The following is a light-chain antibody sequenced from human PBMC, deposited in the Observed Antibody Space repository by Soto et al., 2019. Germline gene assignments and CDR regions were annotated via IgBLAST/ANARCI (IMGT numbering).Light chain of an antibody. Sequence: QSVLTQPASVSGSPGQSITISCTGTSSDIDYYNYVSWYQQHPGKAPKLMIYEVSNRPSGVSNRFSGSKSGSTASLTISGLQAEDEADYFFFSYTTSITWVFGGGTKLTVL. CDR3: FSYTTSITWV. V-gene: IGLV2-14*01. CDR1: SSDIDYYNY. CDR2: EVS. J-gene: IGLJ3*02.